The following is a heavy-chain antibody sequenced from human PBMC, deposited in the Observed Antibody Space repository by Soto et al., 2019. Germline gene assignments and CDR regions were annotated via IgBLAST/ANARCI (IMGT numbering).Heavy chain of an antibody. CDR1: GFTFSSYA. D-gene: IGHD2-2*01. CDR3: AKGPPLYCSSTSCTAYYYYGMDV. CDR2: ISGSGGST. J-gene: IGHJ6*02. Sequence: LRLSCAASGFTFSSYAMSWVRQAPGKGLEWVSAISGSGGSTYYADSVKGRFTISRDNSKNTLYLQMNSLRAEDTAVYYCAKGPPLYCSSTSCTAYYYYGMDVWGQGTTVTVSS. V-gene: IGHV3-23*01.